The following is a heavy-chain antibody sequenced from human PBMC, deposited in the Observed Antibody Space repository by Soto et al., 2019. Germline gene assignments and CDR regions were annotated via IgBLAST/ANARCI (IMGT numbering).Heavy chain of an antibody. J-gene: IGHJ5*02. D-gene: IGHD3-10*01. V-gene: IGHV4-59*08. CDR3: ARLGSYGSGSYMGSGFDP. CDR2: IYYSGST. CDR1: GGSISSYY. Sequence: SETLSLTCTVSGGSISSYYWSWIRQPPGKGLEWIGYIYYSGSTNYNPSLKSRVTISVDTSKNQFSLKLSSVTAADTAVYYCARLGSYGSGSYMGSGFDPWGQGALVTVSS.